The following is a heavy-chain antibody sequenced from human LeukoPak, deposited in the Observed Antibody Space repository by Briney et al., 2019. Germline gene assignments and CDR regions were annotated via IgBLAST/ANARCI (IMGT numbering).Heavy chain of an antibody. Sequence: SVKVSCKVSGGIISNHAISWVRQAPGQGFEWMGGIIPGVGTPSYPQKAQGRVTIITDEYTNTAYMELSGLTSEDTAVYYCASRSASGTRVVWCPLDFWGQGTLVTVSS. CDR2: IIPGVGTP. CDR1: GGIISNHA. V-gene: IGHV1-69*05. CDR3: ASRSASGTRVVWCPLDF. J-gene: IGHJ4*02. D-gene: IGHD1-7*01.